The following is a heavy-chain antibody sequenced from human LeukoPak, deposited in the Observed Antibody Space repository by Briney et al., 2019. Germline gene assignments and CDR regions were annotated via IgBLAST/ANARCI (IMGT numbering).Heavy chain of an antibody. V-gene: IGHV3-73*01. J-gene: IGHJ6*03. CDR3: AREHSGYDFPGRDYYYIDV. D-gene: IGHD5-12*01. CDR1: GFIFSGSA. Sequence: GGSLKLSCAASGFIFSGSAIHWVRQASGKGLEWVGRIRSKTHSHATAYGESVKGRFTISRDDSKNTAYLQMNSLRAEDTAVYYCAREHSGYDFPGRDYYYIDVWGKGTTVTVSS. CDR2: IRSKTHSHAT.